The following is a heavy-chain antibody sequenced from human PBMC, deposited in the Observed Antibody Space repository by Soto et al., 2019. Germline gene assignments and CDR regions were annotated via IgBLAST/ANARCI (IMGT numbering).Heavy chain of an antibody. V-gene: IGHV4-39*01. D-gene: IGHD2-2*02. CDR3: ARHSRYRNWFDP. CDR2: IYYSGST. Sequence: PSETLSLTCTVSGGSISSSSYYWGWIRQPPGKGLEWIGSIYYSGSTYYNPSLKSRVTTSVDTSKNQFSLKLSSVTAADTAVYYCARHSRYRNWFDPWGQGTLVTVSS. J-gene: IGHJ5*02. CDR1: GGSISSSSYY.